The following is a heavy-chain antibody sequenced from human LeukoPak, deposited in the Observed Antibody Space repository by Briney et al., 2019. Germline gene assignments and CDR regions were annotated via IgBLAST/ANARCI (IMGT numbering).Heavy chain of an antibody. D-gene: IGHD4-23*01. CDR2: INTDGSST. CDR1: GFTFSSYW. V-gene: IGHV3-74*01. Sequence: GGSLRLSCAASGFTFSSYWMHWVRQAPGKGLLWVSRINTDGSSTYYADSVKGRFTISRDNAKNTLYLQMNSLRAEDTAVYYCARDHYGGYSYYWGRGNLVSV. J-gene: IGHJ4*02. CDR3: ARDHYGGYSYY.